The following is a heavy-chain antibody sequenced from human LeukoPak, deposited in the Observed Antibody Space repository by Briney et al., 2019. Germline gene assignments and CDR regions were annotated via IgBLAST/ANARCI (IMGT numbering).Heavy chain of an antibody. J-gene: IGHJ4*02. CDR3: ARDFRQLVLGYYFDY. D-gene: IGHD6-6*01. Sequence: GGSLRLSCAASGFTFSSYSMNWVRQAPGKGLEWVSSISSSSSYIYYADSVKGRFTISRDNAKNSLYLQMNSLRAEDTAVYYCARDFRQLVLGYYFDYWGQGTLVTVSS. V-gene: IGHV3-21*01. CDR1: GFTFSSYS. CDR2: ISSSSSYI.